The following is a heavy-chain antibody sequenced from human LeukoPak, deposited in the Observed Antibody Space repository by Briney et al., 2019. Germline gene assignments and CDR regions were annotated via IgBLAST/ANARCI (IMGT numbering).Heavy chain of an antibody. J-gene: IGHJ5*02. CDR3: ARGRGGSGSYLGP. V-gene: IGHV4-34*01. Sequence: SETLSLTCAVYGGSFSGYYWSWIRQPPGKGLEWIGEINHSGSTNYNRSLRSRVTISVDTSKNQFSLKLSSVTAADTAVYYCARGRGGSGSYLGPWGQGTLVTVSS. CDR1: GGSFSGYY. D-gene: IGHD3-10*01. CDR2: INHSGST.